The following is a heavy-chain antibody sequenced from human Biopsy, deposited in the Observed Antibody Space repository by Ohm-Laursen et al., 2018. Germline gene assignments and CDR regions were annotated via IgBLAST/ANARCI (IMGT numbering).Heavy chain of an antibody. J-gene: IGHJ4*02. CDR3: ASDLNGDPSAFDY. V-gene: IGHV3-23*01. Sequence: GSLRLSCTAIGFTFKNYAMNWVRQAPGKGLDWVSSIDSSAASTFYADSVKGRFTISRDNSKNTLFLQMNSLRAADTAIYYCASDLNGDPSAFDYWGQGTPVTVSS. CDR2: IDSSAAST. D-gene: IGHD4-17*01. CDR1: GFTFKNYA.